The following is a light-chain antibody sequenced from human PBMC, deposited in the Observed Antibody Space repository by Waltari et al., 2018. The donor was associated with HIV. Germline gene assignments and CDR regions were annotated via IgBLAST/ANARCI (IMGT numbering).Light chain of an antibody. CDR2: EVY. CDR1: SSDVGGYNY. Sequence: QSALTQPPSASGSPGQSVTISCTGTSSDVGGYNYVSWYQQHPGKAPKLMFYEVYKRPSGVPDRFSGSKSGNTASLTVSGLQAEDEADYYCSSYAGSNNLVFGGGTKLTVL. V-gene: IGLV2-8*01. CDR3: SSYAGSNNLV. J-gene: IGLJ2*01.